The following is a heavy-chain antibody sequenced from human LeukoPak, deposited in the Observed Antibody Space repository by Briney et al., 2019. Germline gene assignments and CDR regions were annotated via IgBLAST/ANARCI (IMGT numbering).Heavy chain of an antibody. CDR3: ARGSSGYSTT. Sequence: GGSLRLFCAASGFTLSSFCMHWVRHAPGKGLVWVSRINSDGSTTNYADSVQGRFSISRDNAKNTLYLQMNSLRAEDTAVYYCARGSSGYSTTWGQGTLVTVSS. V-gene: IGHV3-74*01. J-gene: IGHJ5*02. D-gene: IGHD6-13*01. CDR2: INSDGSTT. CDR1: GFTLSSFC.